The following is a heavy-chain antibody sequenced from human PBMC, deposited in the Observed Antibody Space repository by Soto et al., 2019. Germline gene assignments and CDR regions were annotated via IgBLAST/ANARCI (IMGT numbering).Heavy chain of an antibody. CDR3: ARDRGTIEPFDY. CDR1: GDTVSTNSAA. D-gene: IGHD1-1*01. J-gene: IGHJ4*02. CDR2: TYYRSKWYN. V-gene: IGHV6-1*01. Sequence: KQSQTLSLTCAISGDTVSTNSAAWNWIRQSPSRGLEWLGRTYYRSKWYNDYALSVKSRIAITPDTSKNQFSLQLNSVTPEDTAVYFCARDRGTIEPFDYWGQGTLVTVSS.